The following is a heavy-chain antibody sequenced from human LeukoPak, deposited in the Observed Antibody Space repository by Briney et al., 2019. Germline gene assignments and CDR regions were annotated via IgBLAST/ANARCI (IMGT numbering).Heavy chain of an antibody. CDR2: IRSKAYGGTT. CDR1: GFTFGDYA. J-gene: IGHJ4*02. D-gene: IGHD6-13*01. CDR3: TRGGPKGNCFDY. V-gene: IGHV3-49*04. Sequence: GGSLRLSCTASGFTFGDYAMSWVRQAPGKGLEWVGFIRSKAYGGTTEYAASVKGRFTISRDDSKSIAYLQMNSLKTEDTAVYYCTRGGPKGNCFDYWGQGTLVTVSS.